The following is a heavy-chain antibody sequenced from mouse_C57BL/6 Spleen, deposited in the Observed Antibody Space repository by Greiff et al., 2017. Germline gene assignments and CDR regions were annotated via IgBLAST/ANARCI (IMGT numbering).Heavy chain of an antibody. CDR2: IDPSDSYT. V-gene: IGHV1-69*01. Sequence: VQLQQPGAELVMPGASVKLSCKASGYTFTSYWMHWVKQRPGQGLEWIGEIDPSDSYTNYNQKFQGKSTLTVDKSSSTAYMQLSSLTSEDSAVYYCARRYGNSLDYWGQGTTLTVAS. J-gene: IGHJ2*01. D-gene: IGHD2-10*02. CDR3: ARRYGNSLDY. CDR1: GYTFTSYW.